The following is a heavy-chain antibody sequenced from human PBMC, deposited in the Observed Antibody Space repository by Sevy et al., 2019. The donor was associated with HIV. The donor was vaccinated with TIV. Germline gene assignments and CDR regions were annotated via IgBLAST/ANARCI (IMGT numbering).Heavy chain of an antibody. V-gene: IGHV1-2*02. Sequence: ASVKVSCKASGYTFTDYYIHWVRQAPGQGLEWMGWINPKSGGTNYAQKFHGRVTITRDTSISTAYMELGRLRSDDTAVYYCARVVEPAGIDPYYYGVDVWGPGATVTVSS. CDR2: INPKSGGT. D-gene: IGHD2-2*02. J-gene: IGHJ6*02. CDR1: GYTFTDYY. CDR3: ARVVEPAGIDPYYYGVDV.